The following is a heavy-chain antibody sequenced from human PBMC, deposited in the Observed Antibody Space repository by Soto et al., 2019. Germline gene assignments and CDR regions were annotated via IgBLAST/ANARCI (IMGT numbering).Heavy chain of an antibody. D-gene: IGHD3-10*01. CDR1: GGSISNSANH. V-gene: IGHV4-31*03. Sequence: QVQLQESGPGLVKPSQTLSLSCTVSGGSISNSANHWSWIRQHPGAGLEWIGYIYYSGGTYYSPSLKGRITMSIDASKTQFSLKLSSVTAADTAVYYWAKGVRGVPNWFDPWGQGTLVTVSS. J-gene: IGHJ5*02. CDR2: IYYSGGT. CDR3: AKGVRGVPNWFDP.